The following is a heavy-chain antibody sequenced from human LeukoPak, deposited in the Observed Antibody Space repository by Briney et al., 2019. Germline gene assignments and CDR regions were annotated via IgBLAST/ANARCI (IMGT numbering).Heavy chain of an antibody. V-gene: IGHV4-34*01. CDR1: GGSFSGYY. CDR2: INHSGST. CDR3: AGVLTTVTTTLNYFDY. J-gene: IGHJ4*02. Sequence: SETLSLTCAVYGGSFSGYYWSWIRQPPGKGLEWIGEINHSGSTNYNPSLKSRVTMSLDTSKNQFSLKLSSVTAADTAVYYCAGVLTTVTTTLNYFDYWGQGTLVTVSS. D-gene: IGHD4-17*01.